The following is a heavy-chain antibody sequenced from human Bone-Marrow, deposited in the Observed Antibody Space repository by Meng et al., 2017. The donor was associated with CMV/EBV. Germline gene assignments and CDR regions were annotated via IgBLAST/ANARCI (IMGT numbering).Heavy chain of an antibody. V-gene: IGHV4-39*07. J-gene: IGHJ6*02. D-gene: IGHD3-3*01. Sequence: GSLRLSCTVSGGSISSSSYYWGWIRQPPGKGLEWIGSIYYSGSTYYNPSLKSRVTISVDTSKNQFSLKLSSVTAADTAVYYCARNNYDFWSGGPYYYGMDVWGQGTTVTVSS. CDR1: GGSISSSSYY. CDR2: IYYSGST. CDR3: ARNNYDFWSGGPYYYGMDV.